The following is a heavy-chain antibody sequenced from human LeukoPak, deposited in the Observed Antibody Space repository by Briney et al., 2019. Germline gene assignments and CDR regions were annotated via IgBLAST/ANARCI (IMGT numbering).Heavy chain of an antibody. CDR3: ARDNSVEDTAWWFDP. J-gene: IGHJ5*02. D-gene: IGHD4-23*01. CDR2: ISSSSSYM. CDR1: GFTFSSYA. Sequence: GGSLRLSCAASGFTFSSYAMHWVRQAPGKGLEWVSSISSSSSYMYYADSVKGRFTISRDNAKNSLYLQMNSLRAEDTAVYYCARDNSVEDTAWWFDPWGQGTLVTVSS. V-gene: IGHV3-21*04.